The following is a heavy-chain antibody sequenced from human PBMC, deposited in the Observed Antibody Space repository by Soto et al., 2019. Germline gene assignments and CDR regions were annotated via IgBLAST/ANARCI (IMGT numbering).Heavy chain of an antibody. D-gene: IGHD6-19*01. V-gene: IGHV3-23*01. J-gene: IGHJ4*02. CDR1: GFTFSSYA. CDR2: ISGSGGST. Sequence: GWSLRLSCAASGFTFSSYAMSWVRHAPGKGLEWVSAISGSGGSTYYADSVKGRFTISRDNSKNTLYLQMNSLRAEDTAVYYCEKAKYSSGWQMDYWGQGTLVTVSS. CDR3: EKAKYSSGWQMDY.